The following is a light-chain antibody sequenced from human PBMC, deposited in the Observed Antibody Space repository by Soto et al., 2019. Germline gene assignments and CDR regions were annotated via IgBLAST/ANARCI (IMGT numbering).Light chain of an antibody. Sequence: AIRMTQSPSSLSASTGDRVTITCRASQGISSYLAWYQQKPGKAPKLLIYAASTLQSGVPSRFSGSGSGTDFTLTISCLQSEDFANYYCQQYYSYPPGTFGQGTKVEIK. CDR1: QGISSY. V-gene: IGKV1-8*01. CDR2: AAS. J-gene: IGKJ1*01. CDR3: QQYYSYPPGT.